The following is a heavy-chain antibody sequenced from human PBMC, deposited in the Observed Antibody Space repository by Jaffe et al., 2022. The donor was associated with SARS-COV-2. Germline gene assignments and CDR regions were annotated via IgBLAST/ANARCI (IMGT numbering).Heavy chain of an antibody. CDR2: IYSGGST. D-gene: IGHD2-2*01. Sequence: EVQLVESGGGLIQPGGSLRLSCAASGFTVSSNYMSWVRQAPGKGLEWVSVIYSGGSTYYADSVKGRFTISRDNSKNTLYLQMNSLRAEDTAVYYCARSYCSSTSCYDGMDVWGQGTTVTVSS. J-gene: IGHJ6*02. CDR1: GFTVSSNY. V-gene: IGHV3-53*01. CDR3: ARSYCSSTSCYDGMDV.